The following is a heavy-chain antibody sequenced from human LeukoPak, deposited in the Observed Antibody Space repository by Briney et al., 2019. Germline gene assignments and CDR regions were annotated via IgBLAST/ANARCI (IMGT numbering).Heavy chain of an antibody. CDR3: ARHGRYSSGWVDY. CDR2: TYYSGST. Sequence: SETLSLTCTVSGGSISSSSYYWGWIRQPPGKGLEWIGSTYYSGSTYYNPSLKSRVTISVDTSKNQFSLKLSSVTAADTAVYYCARHGRYSSGWVDYWGQGTLVTVSS. D-gene: IGHD6-19*01. V-gene: IGHV4-39*01. CDR1: GGSISSSSYY. J-gene: IGHJ4*02.